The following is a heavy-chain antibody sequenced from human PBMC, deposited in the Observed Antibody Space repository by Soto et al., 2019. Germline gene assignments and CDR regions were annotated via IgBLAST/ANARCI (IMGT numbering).Heavy chain of an antibody. V-gene: IGHV1-8*02. CDR2: MNPNSGNT. Sequence: VASVKVSCKASGYTFTSYGISWVRQAPGQGLEWMGWMNPNSGNTGYAQKFQGRVTMTRNTSISTAYMELSSLRSEDTAVYYCARVLKLYGMDVWGQGTTVTVSS. CDR1: GYTFTSYG. J-gene: IGHJ6*02. CDR3: ARVLKLYGMDV.